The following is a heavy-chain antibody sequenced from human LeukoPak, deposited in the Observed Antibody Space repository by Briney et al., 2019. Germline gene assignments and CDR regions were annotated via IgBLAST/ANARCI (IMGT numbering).Heavy chain of an antibody. CDR2: IIPIFGTA. CDR3: ARDAVAPRGWFDP. V-gene: IGHV1-69*05. D-gene: IGHD6-19*01. J-gene: IGHJ5*02. CDR1: GGTFSSYA. Sequence: GASVKVSCKASGGTFSSYAISWVRQAPGQGLEWMGGIIPIFGTANYAQKFQGRVTMTRDTSTSTVYMELSSLRSEDTAVYYCARDAVAPRGWFDPWGQGTLVTVSS.